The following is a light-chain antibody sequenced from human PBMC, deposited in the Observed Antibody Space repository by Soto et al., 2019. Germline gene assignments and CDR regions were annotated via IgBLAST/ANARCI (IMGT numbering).Light chain of an antibody. CDR1: SSDVGGYNY. V-gene: IGLV2-14*01. Sequence: QSVLTQPASVSGSPGQSITISCTGTSSDVGGYNYVSWYQQHPGKAPKLMIYDVSNRPSGVSNRFSGSKSGKTASLTISGLQAEDEADYYCSSYTSSSFVVFGGGTKVTVL. CDR2: DVS. J-gene: IGLJ2*01. CDR3: SSYTSSSFVV.